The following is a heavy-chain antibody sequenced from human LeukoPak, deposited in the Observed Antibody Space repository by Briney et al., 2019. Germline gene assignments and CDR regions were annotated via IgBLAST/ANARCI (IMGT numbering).Heavy chain of an antibody. CDR1: GFTFSSYA. Sequence: PGGSLRLSCAASGFTFSSYAMSWVRQAPGKGLEWVSAISGSGGSTYYADSVKGRFTISRDNSKNTLYLQMNSLRAEDTAVYYCAKKGYDFWSGYYTGYFQHWGQGTLVTVSS. J-gene: IGHJ1*01. V-gene: IGHV3-23*01. CDR3: AKKGYDFWSGYYTGYFQH. CDR2: ISGSGGST. D-gene: IGHD3-3*01.